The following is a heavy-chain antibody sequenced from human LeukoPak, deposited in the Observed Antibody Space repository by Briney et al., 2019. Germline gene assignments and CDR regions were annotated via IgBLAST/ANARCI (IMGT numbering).Heavy chain of an antibody. CDR2: IYTSGST. J-gene: IGHJ4*02. D-gene: IGHD3-22*01. CDR1: GGSISSYY. Sequence: SETLSLTCTVSGGSISSYYWSWIRQPAGKGLEWIGRIYTSGSTNYNPSLKSRVTMSVDTSKNQFSLKLSSVTAADTAVYYCARDRYYYDSGGGRGLDYWGQGTLVTVSS. CDR3: ARDRYYYDSGGGRGLDY. V-gene: IGHV4-4*07.